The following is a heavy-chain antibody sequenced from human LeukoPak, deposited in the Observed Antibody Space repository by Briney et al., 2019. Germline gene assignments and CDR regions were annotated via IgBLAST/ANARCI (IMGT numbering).Heavy chain of an antibody. D-gene: IGHD3-10*01. CDR3: AKEAIVSGSYFVGSYYYYYYMDV. CDR1: GFTFSSYG. Sequence: GGALRLFCSASGFTFSSYGMHWGGQAPGKGPEWVAVISYDGSNKYYAGSVKGRFTLSRDNSKNTLYLQMNSLTAEDTAVYYCAKEAIVSGSYFVGSYYYYYYMDVWGKGTTVTVSS. J-gene: IGHJ6*03. V-gene: IGHV3-30*18. CDR2: ISYDGSNK.